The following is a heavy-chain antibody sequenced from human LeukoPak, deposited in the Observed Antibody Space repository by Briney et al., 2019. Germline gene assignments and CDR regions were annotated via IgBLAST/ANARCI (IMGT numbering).Heavy chain of an antibody. CDR2: ISSGGSTI. CDR3: ARRPGTLPLDY. V-gene: IGHV3-48*03. CDR1: GFTFSTYE. Sequence: GGSLRLSCAASGFTFSTYEMNWVRQAPGKGLEWVSYISSGGSTIYYADSVKGRFTISRDDAKNSLYLQMNSLRAEDTAVYYCARRPGTLPLDYWGQGPLVTVSS. D-gene: IGHD1-1*01. J-gene: IGHJ4*02.